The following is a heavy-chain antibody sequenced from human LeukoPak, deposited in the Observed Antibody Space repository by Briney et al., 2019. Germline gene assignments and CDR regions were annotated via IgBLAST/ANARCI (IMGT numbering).Heavy chain of an antibody. CDR2: INHSGST. V-gene: IGHV4-34*03. CDR1: XGYY. J-gene: IGHJ4*02. CDR3: XXLXXXXXRXXY. Sequence: XGYYXSXIRQPPXKGXEWIGEINHSGSTNYNPSLKSRVTISVDTSKKXFSLKLTSVNAADTAVYYCXXLXXXXXRXXYWGQGTLVTVSS.